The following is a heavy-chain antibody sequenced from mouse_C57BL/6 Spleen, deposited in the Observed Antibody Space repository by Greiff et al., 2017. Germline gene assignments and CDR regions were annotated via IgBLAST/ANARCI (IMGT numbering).Heavy chain of an antibody. V-gene: IGHV1-64*01. D-gene: IGHD4-1*01. J-gene: IGHJ3*01. CDR2: IHPSSGST. Sequence: VQLQQPGAELVKPGASVKLSCKASGYTFTSYWMHWVKQRPGQGLEWIGMIHPSSGSTNYNEKFKSKATLTVDKSSSTAYMQLSSLTSEDSAVYDCESDWDEAGFAYWGQGTLVTVSA. CDR3: ESDWDEAGFAY. CDR1: GYTFTSYW.